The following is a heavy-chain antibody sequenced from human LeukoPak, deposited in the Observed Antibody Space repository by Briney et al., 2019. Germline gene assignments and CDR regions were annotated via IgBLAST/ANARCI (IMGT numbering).Heavy chain of an antibody. CDR3: STDRDKSDWQKRFDF. CDR2: INPDASEI. CDR1: GFTFSTYW. J-gene: IGHJ4*02. D-gene: IGHD2-21*02. Sequence: GGSLRLSCAASGFTFSTYWMNWYRQAPGQGLEWMGNINPDASEINYADYVKGRFTITRNTAMNTPHLQMNSLRSEETAVYYCSTDRDKSDWQKRFDFWGQGTVATVTA. V-gene: IGHV3-7*03.